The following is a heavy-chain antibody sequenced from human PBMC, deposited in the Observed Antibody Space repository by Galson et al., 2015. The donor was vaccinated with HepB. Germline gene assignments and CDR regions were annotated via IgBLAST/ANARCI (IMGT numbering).Heavy chain of an antibody. Sequence: ETLSLTCSVSGDSVSSNTYHWGWIRQPPGKGLEWIGSMYYSGSTHYSPSLKSRVTISADTSKNQFSLKLSSVTAPDTAVYYCARHAAWRGFDYWGQGTLVTVSS. J-gene: IGHJ4*02. CDR1: GDSVSSNTYH. V-gene: IGHV4-39*01. D-gene: IGHD3-10*01. CDR3: ARHAAWRGFDY. CDR2: MYYSGST.